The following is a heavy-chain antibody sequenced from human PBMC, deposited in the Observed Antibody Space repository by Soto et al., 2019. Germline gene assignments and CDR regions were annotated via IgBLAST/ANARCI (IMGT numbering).Heavy chain of an antibody. Sequence: GGSLRLSCAASGFTVSSNYMSWVRRAPGKGLEWVSVIYSGGSAYYADSVKGRFTISRDNSKNTLYLQMNSLRAEDAAVYYCARHGYSYGGGYFDYWGQGTLVTVSS. V-gene: IGHV3-66*04. CDR1: GFTVSSNY. CDR3: ARHGYSYGGGYFDY. J-gene: IGHJ4*02. D-gene: IGHD5-18*01. CDR2: IYSGGSA.